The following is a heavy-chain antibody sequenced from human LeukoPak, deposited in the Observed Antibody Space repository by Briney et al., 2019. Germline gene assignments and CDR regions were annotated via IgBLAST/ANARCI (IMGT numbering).Heavy chain of an antibody. CDR3: AREQENYDSSGYPDY. V-gene: IGHV3-74*01. CDR2: INSDGSST. D-gene: IGHD3-22*01. CDR1: GFTFSSYW. Sequence: GGSLRLSCAASGFTFSSYWMHWVRQAPGMGLVWVSRINSDGSSTSYADSVKGRFTISRDNAKNTLYLQMNSLRAEDTAVYYCAREQENYDSSGYPDYWGQGTLVTVSS. J-gene: IGHJ4*02.